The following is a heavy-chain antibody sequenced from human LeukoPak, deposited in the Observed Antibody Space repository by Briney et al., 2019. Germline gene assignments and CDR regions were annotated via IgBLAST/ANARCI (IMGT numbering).Heavy chain of an antibody. CDR1: GGSISSSSYY. J-gene: IGHJ4*02. V-gene: IGHV4-39*01. Sequence: SETPSLTCTVSGGSISSSSYYWGWIRQPPGKGLEWIGSIYYSGSTYYNPSLKSRVTISVDTSKNQFSLKLSSVTAADTAVYYCARPGKTDIFFDYWGQGTLVTVSS. CDR3: ARPGKTDIFFDY. D-gene: IGHD3-9*01. CDR2: IYYSGST.